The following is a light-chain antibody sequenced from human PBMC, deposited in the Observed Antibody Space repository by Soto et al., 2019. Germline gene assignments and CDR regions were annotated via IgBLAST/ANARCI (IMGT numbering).Light chain of an antibody. CDR2: ATS. CDR1: QSISST. J-gene: IGKJ1*01. Sequence: DIQMTQSPSSLSASVGDRVTITCRASQSISSTLNWYQQKPGEAPKLLIYATSTLHSGVPSRFSGSASGTDFTLTISSLQPEDFATYYCQQSYSTPRTFGQATKVEIK. CDR3: QQSYSTPRT. V-gene: IGKV1-39*01.